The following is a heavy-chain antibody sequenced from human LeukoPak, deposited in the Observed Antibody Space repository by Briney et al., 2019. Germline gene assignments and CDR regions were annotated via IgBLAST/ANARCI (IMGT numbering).Heavy chain of an antibody. CDR2: INHSGST. CDR3: ARPRLKYYYGSGSYMKNAFDI. D-gene: IGHD3-10*01. Sequence: SETLSLTCAVFGGSFSGFHWTRIRQPPGKGLEWIGEINHSGSTNYNPSLKSRVTISVDTSKNQFSLKLSSVTAADTAVYYCARPRLKYYYGSGSYMKNAFDIWGQGTMVTVSS. V-gene: IGHV4-34*01. CDR1: GGSFSGFH. J-gene: IGHJ3*02.